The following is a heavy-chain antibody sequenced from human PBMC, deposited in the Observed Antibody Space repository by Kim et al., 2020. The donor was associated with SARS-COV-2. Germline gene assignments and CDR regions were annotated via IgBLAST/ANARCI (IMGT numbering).Heavy chain of an antibody. V-gene: IGHV3-15*05. D-gene: IGHD3-10*01. CDR3: TTTVTTFVRGILRRFFDF. CDR1: GFTFSNVW. CDR2: IKSNSDGAIT. Sequence: GGSLRLSCAASGFTFSNVWMSWVRQAPGKGLEWVGRIKSNSDGAITDYGAPVKGRFTISRDDSKNTVYLQMNSLKTEDTAVYFCTTTVTTFVRGILRRFFDFWGQGSLVTVSS. J-gene: IGHJ4*02.